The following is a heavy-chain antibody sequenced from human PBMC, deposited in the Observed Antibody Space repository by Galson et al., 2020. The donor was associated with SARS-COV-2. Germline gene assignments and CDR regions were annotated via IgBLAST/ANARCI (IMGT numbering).Heavy chain of an antibody. CDR2: IWYDGSKK. Sequence: TGGSLRLSCAASGCTFSTYGMDWVCQAPGKGLERVAVIWYDGSKKYYADSVKGRFTISRGNSKNTLYLQMNSLKADDTAVYYCARGSNSDAFDIWGQGTMVTVSS. D-gene: IGHD3-10*01. CDR1: GCTFSTYG. CDR3: ARGSNSDAFDI. V-gene: IGHV3-33*03. J-gene: IGHJ3*02.